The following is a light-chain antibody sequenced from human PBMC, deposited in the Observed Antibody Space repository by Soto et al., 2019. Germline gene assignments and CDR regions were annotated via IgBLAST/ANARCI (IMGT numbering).Light chain of an antibody. CDR2: GAS. CDR3: QPYSSTPQT. V-gene: IGKV3-20*01. Sequence: ELVLTQSPGTLSLYPGERTTLSCRASQSVSSSYLACYQQKPGQAPRLLIYGASSKATGIPDRFSGSGSGTDFTLTISRLEPEDFADNYWQPYSSTPQTLDPWTKV. CDR1: QSVSSSY. J-gene: IGKJ1*01.